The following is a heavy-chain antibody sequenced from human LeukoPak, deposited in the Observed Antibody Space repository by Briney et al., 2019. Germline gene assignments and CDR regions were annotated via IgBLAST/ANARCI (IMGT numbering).Heavy chain of an antibody. CDR1: GFPFSNSW. CDR3: AGGNSMDV. Sequence: PGRSLRLSCAVSGFPFSNSWMYWVRQAPGKGLEGVANIKSDGSGISYVDSVKGRFIIPRDNARNSLYLQMNSLRVEDTAVYFCAGGNSMDVWGKGTAVTVSS. V-gene: IGHV3-7*03. D-gene: IGHD1/OR15-1a*01. J-gene: IGHJ6*04. CDR2: IKSDGSGI.